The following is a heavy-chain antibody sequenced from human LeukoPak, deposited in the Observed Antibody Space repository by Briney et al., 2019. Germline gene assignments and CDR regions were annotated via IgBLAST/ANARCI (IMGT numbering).Heavy chain of an antibody. D-gene: IGHD1-26*01. CDR2: IYYSGTT. J-gene: IGHJ4*02. Sequence: SETLSLTCTVSGGSISSYYWSWIRQPPGKGLGWIGYIYYSGTTDYNPSLKSRVTISVDTSNHQLSLKVISVTAADTAVYYCARSSGTYRSFDYWGQGTLVTVSS. CDR3: ARSSGTYRSFDY. V-gene: IGHV4-59*01. CDR1: GGSISSYY.